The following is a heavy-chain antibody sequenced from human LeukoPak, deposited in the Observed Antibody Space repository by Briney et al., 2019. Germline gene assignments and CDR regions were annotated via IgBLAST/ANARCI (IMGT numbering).Heavy chain of an antibody. CDR3: ARVSALKSSGWFGVFDF. CDR2: ISGSDSST. D-gene: IGHD6-19*01. J-gene: IGHJ4*02. Sequence: GGSLRLSCAASGFTFTYFTMTWVRQAPGEGLEWVSGISGSDSSTYSADSVKGRFTISRDDSQNTLYLHMNSLRAEDTAIYYCARVSALKSSGWFGVFDFWGQGTQVTLCS. CDR1: GFTFTYFT. V-gene: IGHV3-23*01.